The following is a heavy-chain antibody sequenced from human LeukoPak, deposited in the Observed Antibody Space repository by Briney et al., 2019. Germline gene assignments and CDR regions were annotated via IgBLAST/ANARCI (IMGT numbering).Heavy chain of an antibody. CDR3: ARGSLTGVDGVVPRAFVI. V-gene: IGHV1-2*02. CDR2: ITPNSGDT. J-gene: IGHJ3*02. CDR1: GYTFTAYF. D-gene: IGHD3-3*01. Sequence: EASVKVSCKASGYTFTAYFIHWLQQAPGQGLEWMGWITPNSGDTNFAQKFQGRVIMTRDTSTTTAYMELNSLTSYDTALYYCARGSLTGVDGVVPRAFVIWGQGTMVTVSS.